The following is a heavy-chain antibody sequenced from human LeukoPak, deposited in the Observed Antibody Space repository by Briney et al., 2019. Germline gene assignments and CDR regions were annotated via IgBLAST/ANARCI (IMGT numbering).Heavy chain of an antibody. V-gene: IGHV4-34*01. J-gene: IGHJ4*02. Sequence: TSETLSLTCAVYGGSFSDYNWTWIRQPPGKGLEWIGEIGHNGTTNYNPSLKGRVTISLDTSKNQFSLKLTSVTAADTATYYCARETSLAGFASGLGFNYWGQGILVTVSS. CDR1: GGSFSDYN. D-gene: IGHD6-19*01. CDR3: ARETSLAGFASGLGFNY. CDR2: IGHNGTT.